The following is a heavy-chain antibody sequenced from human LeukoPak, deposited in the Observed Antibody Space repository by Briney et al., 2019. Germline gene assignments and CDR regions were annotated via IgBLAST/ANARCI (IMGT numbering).Heavy chain of an antibody. J-gene: IGHJ4*02. V-gene: IGHV3-7*01. Sequence: PGGSLRLSCAASGFTFSSYEMNWVRQAPGKGLEWVANIKQDGSEKYYVDSVKGRFTISRDNAKNSLYLQMNSLRAEDTAVYYCARDLDYYDSSGYYYWGQGTLVTVSS. CDR1: GFTFSSYE. CDR2: IKQDGSEK. D-gene: IGHD3-22*01. CDR3: ARDLDYYDSSGYYY.